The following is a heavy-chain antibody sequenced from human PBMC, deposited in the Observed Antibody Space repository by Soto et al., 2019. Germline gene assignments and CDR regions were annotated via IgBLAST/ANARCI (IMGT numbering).Heavy chain of an antibody. V-gene: IGHV1-46*01. Sequence: ASVKVSCKASGYTFTSYYMHWVRQAPGQGLEWMGIINPSGGSTSYAQKFQGRVTMTRDTSTSTVYMELSSLRSEDTAVYYCAANAVMVYGHYYMDVWGKGTTVTVSS. CDR1: GYTFTSYY. CDR3: AANAVMVYGHYYMDV. CDR2: INPSGGST. J-gene: IGHJ6*03. D-gene: IGHD2-8*01.